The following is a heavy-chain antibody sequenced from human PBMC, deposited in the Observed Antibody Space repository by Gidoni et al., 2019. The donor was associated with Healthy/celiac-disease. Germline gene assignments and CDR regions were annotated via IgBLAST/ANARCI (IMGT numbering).Heavy chain of an antibody. CDR1: GGTFSRYA. CDR2: IIPSFGTA. D-gene: IGHD3-22*01. Sequence: QVQLVQSGAEVKKPGSSVKVSCTASGGTFSRYAISWVRQAPGQGLEWRGGIIPSFGTANYAQKFQGRVTITADESTITAYMELSSLRSEDTAVYYCARGYYDSSGYYYYYYGMDVWGQGTTVTVSS. J-gene: IGHJ6*02. V-gene: IGHV1-69*01. CDR3: ARGYYDSSGYYYYYYGMDV.